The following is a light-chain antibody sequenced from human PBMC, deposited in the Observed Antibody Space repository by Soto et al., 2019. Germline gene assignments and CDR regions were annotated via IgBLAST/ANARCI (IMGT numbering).Light chain of an antibody. Sequence: QSALTQPPSASGSPGQSVTISCTGTSSDVGGYNYVSWYQQHPGKAPKVMIYDVNQRPSGVPDRFSGSKSGNPASLPVSGLQAEVQGDYYCSSHDGGQNVVFGGWTQLNVL. CDR2: DVN. V-gene: IGLV2-8*01. CDR3: SSHDGGQNVV. CDR1: SSDVGGYNY. J-gene: IGLJ2*01.